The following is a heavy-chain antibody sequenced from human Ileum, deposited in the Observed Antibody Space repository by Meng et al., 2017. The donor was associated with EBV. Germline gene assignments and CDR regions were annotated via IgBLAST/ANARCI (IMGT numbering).Heavy chain of an antibody. Sequence: SQPRSAPWSGLVGSTALGGTPWSWTRQPPGKGLEGIGEIQHSRSTYYNPSLKSRVTISVDKSKNQFSLKLSSVTAADTAVYYCARERGGGDRGIQWGQGTLVTVSS. CDR2: IQHSRST. D-gene: IGHD2-21*02. J-gene: IGHJ4*02. CDR3: ARERGGGDRGIQ. V-gene: IGHV4-30-2*02. CDR1: VGSTALGGTP.